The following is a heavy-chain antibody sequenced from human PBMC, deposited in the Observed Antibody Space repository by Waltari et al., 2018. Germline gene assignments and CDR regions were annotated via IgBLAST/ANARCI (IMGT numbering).Heavy chain of an antibody. CDR3: AREADDFWSGYYNY. Sequence: QVQLVESGGGVVQPGRSLSLSCAAAGFTFSRHGIPWVRPAPGKGLEWVAVIWYDGSNKYYADSVKGRFTISRDNSKNTLYLQMNSLRAEDTAVYYCAREADDFWSGYYNYWGQGTLVTVSS. CDR2: IWYDGSNK. V-gene: IGHV3-33*01. J-gene: IGHJ4*02. CDR1: GFTFSRHG. D-gene: IGHD3-3*01.